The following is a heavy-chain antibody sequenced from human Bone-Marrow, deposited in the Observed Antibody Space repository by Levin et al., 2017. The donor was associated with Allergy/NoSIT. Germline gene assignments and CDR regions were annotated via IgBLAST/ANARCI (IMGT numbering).Heavy chain of an antibody. CDR2: MWYDGKDK. Sequence: GGSLRLSCSVSGFNVSSHGMHWVRQAPGKGLEWVAVMWYDGKDKKYVDSVKGRFTVSRDISKNTLFLQMKSLRAEDTAVYYCARGDSYFGSGTDAFWGQGALVTVSS. CDR1: GFNVSSHG. D-gene: IGHD3-10*01. J-gene: IGHJ4*02. CDR3: ARGDSYFGSGTDAF. V-gene: IGHV3-33*01.